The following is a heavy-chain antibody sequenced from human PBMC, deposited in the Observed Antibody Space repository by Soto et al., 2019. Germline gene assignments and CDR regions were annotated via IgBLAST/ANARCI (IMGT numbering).Heavy chain of an antibody. Sequence: LPITGDSPGDRVSSYSFAWIWIRQSPSRGLEWLGRTYYRSKWYNDYALSVKSRITINSDTSKNPFSRHLDSVTPEDTAVYYCVSDQTYNNWSKWFDPWVQGNLVPVSS. V-gene: IGHV6-1*01. CDR3: VSDQTYNNWSKWFDP. CDR1: GDRVSSYSFA. CDR2: TYYRSKWYN. J-gene: IGHJ5*02. D-gene: IGHD1-20*01.